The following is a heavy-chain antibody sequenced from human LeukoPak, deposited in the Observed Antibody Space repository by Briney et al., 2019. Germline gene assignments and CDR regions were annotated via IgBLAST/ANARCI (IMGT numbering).Heavy chain of an antibody. CDR1: GYTFNRFG. D-gene: IGHD6-13*01. V-gene: IGHV1-18*01. CDR3: ARDTPQHLKRFDF. J-gene: IGHJ4*02. CDR2: INTYNGKT. Sequence: GASVKVSCEASGYTFNRFGISWVRQAPGQGLECLGWINTYNGKTKVAARFQGRVTMTADTSTSTVNLELGSLRLDDTAVYFCARDTPQHLKRFDFWGQGTLVTVSS.